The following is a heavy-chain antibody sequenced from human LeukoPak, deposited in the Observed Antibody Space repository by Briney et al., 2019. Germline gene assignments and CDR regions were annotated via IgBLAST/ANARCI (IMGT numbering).Heavy chain of an antibody. Sequence: PSETLSLTCTVSGGSISSSSYYWGWIRQPPGKGLEWIGSIYYSGSTYYNPSLKSRVTISVDTSKNQFSLKLSSVTAADTAVYYCARISSGGSCDYWGQGTLVTVSS. J-gene: IGHJ4*02. CDR1: GGSISSSSYY. V-gene: IGHV4-39*07. D-gene: IGHD2-15*01. CDR2: IYYSGST. CDR3: ARISSGGSCDY.